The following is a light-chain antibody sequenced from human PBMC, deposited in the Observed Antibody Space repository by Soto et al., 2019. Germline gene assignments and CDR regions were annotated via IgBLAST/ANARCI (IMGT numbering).Light chain of an antibody. J-gene: IGLJ1*01. CDR1: SSDVGGYDY. Sequence: QSVLTQPASVSGSPGQSITISCTGTSSDVGGYDYVSWYQQQSGKAPKLIIYEVSSRPSGVSNRFSGSKSGNTASLTISGLQADDEADYYCDSFTSSRAYVFGVGTKLT. V-gene: IGLV2-14*01. CDR2: EVS. CDR3: DSFTSSRAYV.